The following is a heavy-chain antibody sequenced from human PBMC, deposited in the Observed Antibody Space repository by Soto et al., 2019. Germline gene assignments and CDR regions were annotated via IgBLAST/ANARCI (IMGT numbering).Heavy chain of an antibody. Sequence: SETLSLTCTVSGGSISSYYWSWIRQPPGKGLEWIGYIYYSGSTNYNPSLKSRVTISVDTSKNQFSLKLSSVTAADTAVYYCASTLWFGELVPSSWFDPWGQGTLVTVSS. V-gene: IGHV4-59*08. CDR2: IYYSGST. CDR1: GGSISSYY. CDR3: ASTLWFGELVPSSWFDP. D-gene: IGHD3-10*01. J-gene: IGHJ5*02.